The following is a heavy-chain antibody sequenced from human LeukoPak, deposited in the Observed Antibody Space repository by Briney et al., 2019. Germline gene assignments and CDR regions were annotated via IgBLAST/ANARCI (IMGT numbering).Heavy chain of an antibody. J-gene: IGHJ4*02. Sequence: PSETLSLTCTVSGGSISSSSYYWGWIRQPPGKGLEWIGSIYYSGSTYYNPSLKSRVTISVDTSKNQFSLKLSSVTAADTAVYYCARVSYVNGDYFDYWGQGTLVTVSS. V-gene: IGHV4-39*07. CDR2: IYYSGST. CDR3: ARVSYVNGDYFDY. D-gene: IGHD4-17*01. CDR1: GGSISSSSYY.